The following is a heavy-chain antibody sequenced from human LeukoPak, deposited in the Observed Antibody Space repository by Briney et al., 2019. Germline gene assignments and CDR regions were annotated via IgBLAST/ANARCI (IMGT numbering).Heavy chain of an antibody. D-gene: IGHD6-19*01. V-gene: IGHV3-64*01. Sequence: PGGSLRLSCAASGFTFSSYAMHWVRQAPGKGPEYVAAISGNGDKTHYGSSVQGRFTVSRDNSKNTLYLQMGSLRTEDMAVYYRARAPPLERIGWYGEDEFRGQGTLVTVSS. CDR3: ARAPPLERIGWYGEDEF. CDR1: GFTFSSYA. J-gene: IGHJ1*01. CDR2: ISGNGDKT.